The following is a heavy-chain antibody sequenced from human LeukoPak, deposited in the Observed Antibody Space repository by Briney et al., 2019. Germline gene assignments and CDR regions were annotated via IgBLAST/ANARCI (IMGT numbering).Heavy chain of an antibody. J-gene: IGHJ5*02. CDR2: ISYDGSNK. CDR3: AKDQEGGGWYHWFDP. D-gene: IGHD6-19*01. V-gene: IGHV3-30*18. CDR1: GFTFSSYG. Sequence: GGSLRLSCAASGFTFSSYGMHWVRQAPGKGLEWVAVISYDGSNKYYADSVKGRFTISRDNSKNTLCLQMNSLRAEDTAVYYCAKDQEGGGWYHWFDPWGQGTLVTASS.